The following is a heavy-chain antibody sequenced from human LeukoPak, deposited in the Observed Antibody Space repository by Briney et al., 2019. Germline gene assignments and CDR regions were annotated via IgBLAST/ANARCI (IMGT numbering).Heavy chain of an antibody. J-gene: IGHJ6*03. CDR2: IIPIFGTA. Sequence: SVKVSCKASGGTFSSDAISWVRQAPGQGLEWMGGIIPIFGTANYAQRFQGRVRITTDAPTRPAYMELSSLRSEDTAVYYCARGPAGRITMVRGVTTYYYYYMDVWGKGTTVTVSS. V-gene: IGHV1-69*05. CDR1: GGTFSSDA. D-gene: IGHD3-10*01. CDR3: ARGPAGRITMVRGVTTYYYYYMDV.